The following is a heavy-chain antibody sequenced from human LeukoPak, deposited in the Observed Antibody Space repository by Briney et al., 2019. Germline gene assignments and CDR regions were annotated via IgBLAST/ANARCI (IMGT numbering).Heavy chain of an antibody. CDR3: ARDRFCNTSCYRPRVNWFDP. CDR2: ISAYNGNT. CDR1: GYTFTSYG. Sequence: ASVKVSCKASGYTFTSYGISWVRQALGQGLEWMGWISAYNGNTNYAQKLQGRVTMTTDTSTSTAYMELRSLRSDDTAVYYCARDRFCNTSCYRPRVNWFDPWGQGTLVTVSS. J-gene: IGHJ5*02. D-gene: IGHD2-2*02. V-gene: IGHV1-18*01.